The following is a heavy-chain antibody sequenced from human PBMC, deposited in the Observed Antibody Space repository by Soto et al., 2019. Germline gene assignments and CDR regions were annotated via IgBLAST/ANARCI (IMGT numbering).Heavy chain of an antibody. CDR3: AVAMVREILIFESSGMHV. Sequence: QVHLVQSGAEVKKPGSSVKVACKTSGGSFNNYAVSWVRQATGQGLAWMGGIIPNFDTPNYAQKFQDRVTIIADESTSPVYMELRSLRSNDTAVYYCAVAMVREILIFESSGMHVWGQGTTVIVSS. CDR2: IIPNFDTP. V-gene: IGHV1-69*01. D-gene: IGHD3-10*01. CDR1: GGSFNNYA. J-gene: IGHJ6*02.